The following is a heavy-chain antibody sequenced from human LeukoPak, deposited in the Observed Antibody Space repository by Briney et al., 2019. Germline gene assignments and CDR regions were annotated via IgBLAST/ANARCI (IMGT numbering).Heavy chain of an antibody. D-gene: IGHD6-13*01. J-gene: IGHJ1*01. V-gene: IGHV3-23*01. CDR1: GFTFSSYA. CDR2: ISGSGGST. CDR3: AKYSSSWYLKYFQH. Sequence: GGSLRLSCAASGFTFSSYAMSWVRQAPGKGLEWVSTISGSGGSTYYADSVKGRFTISRDNSKNTLYLQMNSLRAEDTAVYYCAKYSSSWYLKYFQHWGQGTLVTVSS.